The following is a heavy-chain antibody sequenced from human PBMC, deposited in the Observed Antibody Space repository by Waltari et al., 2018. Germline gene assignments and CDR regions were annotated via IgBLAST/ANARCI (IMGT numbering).Heavy chain of an antibody. J-gene: IGHJ6*02. Sequence: EVQLVESGGGLVQPGGSLRLSCAASGFTFSRFWMHWVRQAPGKGPVRVARINHDGSRTSYGDSVKGRFTISRNNAKNTMYLQMNTLRVEDTAVYYCVRDRSSGNVGPYYGMDVWGQGTTVTVSS. CDR3: VRDRSSGNVGPYYGMDV. D-gene: IGHD3-22*01. CDR2: INHDGSRT. V-gene: IGHV3-74*01. CDR1: GFTFSRFW.